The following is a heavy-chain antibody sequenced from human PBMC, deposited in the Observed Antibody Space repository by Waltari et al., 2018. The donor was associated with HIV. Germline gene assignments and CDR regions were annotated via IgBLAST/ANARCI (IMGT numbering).Heavy chain of an antibody. D-gene: IGHD4-17*01. CDR3: AKGHYGGNSEYFQH. J-gene: IGHJ1*01. V-gene: IGHV3-9*01. Sequence: EVQLVESGGNLVQPGRSLRLSCVASGFNLHYDAVYGVRQAPGKGLEWVSGIRWNSGNIDYADSVRGRFTISRDSTNNSLYLQMNSLRAEDTALYYCAKGHYGGNSEYFQHWGQGTLVTVSS. CDR1: GFNLHYDA. CDR2: IRWNSGNI.